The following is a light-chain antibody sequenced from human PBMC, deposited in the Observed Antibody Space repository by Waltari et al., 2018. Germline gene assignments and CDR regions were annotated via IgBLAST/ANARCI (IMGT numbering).Light chain of an antibody. CDR3: AAWDDNLNGRL. CDR2: NYI. J-gene: IGLJ3*02. CDR1: SSNIGSNT. V-gene: IGLV1-44*01. Sequence: QSVLTQPPSASGTPGQRVTISCSGSSSNIGSNTVNWYQQVPGTAPKLLIYNYIHRPSGVPDRFSGSNSGTSASLAISWLQSEDEADYYCAAWDDNLNGRLFGGGTRLTVL.